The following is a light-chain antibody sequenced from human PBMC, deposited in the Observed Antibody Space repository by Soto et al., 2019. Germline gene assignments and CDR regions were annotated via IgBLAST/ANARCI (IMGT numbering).Light chain of an antibody. J-gene: IGLJ1*01. V-gene: IGLV2-14*01. CDR1: SSDVGGYNY. CDR2: DVS. CDR3: SSYTSSSTLVV. Sequence: QSVLTQPASVSGSPGQSITIYCTGTSSDVGGYNYVSWYQQHPGKAPKLMIYDVSNRPSGVSNRFSGSKSGNTASLTISGLQAEDDADYYCSSYTSSSTLVVFGTGTKVTLL.